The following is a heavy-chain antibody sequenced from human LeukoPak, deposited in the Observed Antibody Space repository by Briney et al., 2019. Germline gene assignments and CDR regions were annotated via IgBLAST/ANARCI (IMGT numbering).Heavy chain of an antibody. Sequence: ASVKVSCKVSGYTLTELSMDWVRQAPGKGLEWMGGFDPEDGETIYAQKFQGGVTMTEDTSTDTAYMELSSLRSEDTAVYYCATSPRRVPSNYDILPFGYWGQGTLVTVSS. D-gene: IGHD3-9*01. V-gene: IGHV1-24*01. CDR1: GYTLTELS. J-gene: IGHJ4*02. CDR3: ATSPRRVPSNYDILPFGY. CDR2: FDPEDGET.